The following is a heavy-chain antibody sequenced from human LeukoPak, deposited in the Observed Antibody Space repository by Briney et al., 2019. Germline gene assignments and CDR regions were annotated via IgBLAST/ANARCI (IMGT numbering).Heavy chain of an antibody. V-gene: IGHV1-69*04. CDR3: ARDGDTAMVPYYGMDV. J-gene: IGHJ6*02. CDR1: GGTFSSYA. D-gene: IGHD5-18*01. CDR2: IIPILGIA. Sequence: SVKVPCKASGGTFSSYAISWVRQAPGQGLEWMGRIIPILGIANYAQKFQGRVTITADKSTSTAYMELRSLRSDDTAVYYCARDGDTAMVPYYGMDVWGQGTTVTVSS.